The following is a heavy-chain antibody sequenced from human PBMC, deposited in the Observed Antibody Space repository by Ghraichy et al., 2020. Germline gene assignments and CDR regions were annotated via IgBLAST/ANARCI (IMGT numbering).Heavy chain of an antibody. CDR2: IYYSGST. CDR3: ARARSTVEMPTIHDLYYFDS. D-gene: IGHD5-24*01. CDR1: GGSISNYY. Sequence: SGTLSLTCTVSGGSISNYYWSWIRQPPGKGLEWIGYIYYSGSTNYNPSLKSRVTVSVDTSKNQFSLRLSSVTAADTAVYYCARARSTVEMPTIHDLYYFDSWGQGTLVTVSS. V-gene: IGHV4-59*01. J-gene: IGHJ4*02.